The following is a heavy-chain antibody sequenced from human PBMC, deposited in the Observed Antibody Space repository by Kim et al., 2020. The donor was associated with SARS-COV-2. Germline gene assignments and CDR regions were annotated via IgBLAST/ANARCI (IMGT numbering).Heavy chain of an antibody. V-gene: IGHV3-30*18. CDR1: GFTFSSYG. CDR3: AKDIQGYYDSSGESI. Sequence: GGSLRLSCAASGFTFSSYGMHWVRQAPGKGLEWVAVISYDGSNKYYADSVKGRFTISRDNSKNTLYLQMNSLRAEDTAVYYCAKDIQGYYDSSGESIWGQGTLVTVSS. J-gene: IGHJ4*02. D-gene: IGHD3-22*01. CDR2: ISYDGSNK.